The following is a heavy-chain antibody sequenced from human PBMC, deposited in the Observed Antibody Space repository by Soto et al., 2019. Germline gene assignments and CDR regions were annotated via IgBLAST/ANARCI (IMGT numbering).Heavy chain of an antibody. CDR1: GFTFSNHA. Sequence: EVQLLESGGALVQPGGSLRLSCAASGFTFSNHAMNWVRQAPGKGLEWVSTISDSGSTYYADSVKGRFTISRDTSKNTLYLQMNSLRAEDTAVYYCARDPGGHYCTSTSCLYSFIHWGQGTLVIVSS. CDR3: ARDPGGHYCTSTSCLYSFIH. V-gene: IGHV3-23*01. CDR2: ISDSGST. D-gene: IGHD2-2*01. J-gene: IGHJ4*02.